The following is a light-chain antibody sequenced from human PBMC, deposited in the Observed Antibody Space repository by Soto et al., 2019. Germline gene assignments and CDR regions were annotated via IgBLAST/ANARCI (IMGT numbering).Light chain of an antibody. CDR2: GAS. J-gene: IGKJ3*01. CDR1: QSVSSSY. CDR3: QQFGTSSLVT. Sequence: EIVLTQSPGTLSLSPGERATLSCRASQSVSSSYLAWYQQKPGQAPRLLIYGASSRATGIPDRFSGSGSGTDFILTISRVEPEDFAVYYCQQFGTSSLVTFGPVTKV. V-gene: IGKV3-20*01.